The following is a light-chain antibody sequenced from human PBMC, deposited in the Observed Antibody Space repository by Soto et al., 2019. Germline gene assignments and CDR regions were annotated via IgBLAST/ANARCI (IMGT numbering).Light chain of an antibody. CDR3: QQYNDWPLT. V-gene: IGKV3-15*01. CDR2: HAS. CDR1: QNINNN. Sequence: EIVMTQSPATLSLSPGERATLSCRASQNINNNLAWYQQKPGQVPRLLIYHASTGATGIPARFSGSGSGTELTLTISSVESEDFAVYYCQQYNDWPLTFGGGTEVEIK. J-gene: IGKJ4*01.